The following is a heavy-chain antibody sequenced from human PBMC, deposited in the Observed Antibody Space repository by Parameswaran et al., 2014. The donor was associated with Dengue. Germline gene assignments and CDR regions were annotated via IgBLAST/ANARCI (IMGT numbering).Heavy chain of an antibody. D-gene: IGHD6-13*01. CDR2: ISAYNGNT. Sequence: WVRQAPGQGLEWMGWISAYNGNTNYAQKLQGRVTMTTDTSTSTAYMELRSLRSDDTAVYYCARDRRGSSWYPQKWGQGTLVTVSS. J-gene: IGHJ4*02. V-gene: IGHV1-18*01. CDR3: ARDRRGSSWYPQK.